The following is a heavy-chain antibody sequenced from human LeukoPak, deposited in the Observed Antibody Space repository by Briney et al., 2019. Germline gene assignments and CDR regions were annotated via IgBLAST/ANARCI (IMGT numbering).Heavy chain of an antibody. J-gene: IGHJ3*02. D-gene: IGHD2-15*01. CDR2: FDPEDGET. CDR1: GYTLTELS. CDR3: ATDDAIRYCSGGSCYGAFDI. Sequence: ASVKVSCKVSGYTLTELSMHWVRQAPGKGLEWMGGFDPEDGETIYAQKFQGRVTMTEDTSTDTAYMELSSLRSEHTAVYYCATDDAIRYCSGGSCYGAFDIWGQGTMVTVSS. V-gene: IGHV1-24*01.